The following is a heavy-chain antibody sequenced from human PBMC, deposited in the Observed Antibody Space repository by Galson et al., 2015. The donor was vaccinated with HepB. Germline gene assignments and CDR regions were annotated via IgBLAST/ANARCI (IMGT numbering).Heavy chain of an antibody. CDR2: INPSGGST. V-gene: IGHV1-46*01. CDR1: GYTFTSYY. Sequence: SVKVSCKASGYTFTSYYMHWVRQAPGQGLEWMGIINPSGGSTSYAQKFQGRVTMTRDTSTRTVYMELSSLRAEDTAVYYCARQSRTAMVHYWGQGTLVTASS. D-gene: IGHD5-18*01. CDR3: ARQSRTAMVHY. J-gene: IGHJ4*02.